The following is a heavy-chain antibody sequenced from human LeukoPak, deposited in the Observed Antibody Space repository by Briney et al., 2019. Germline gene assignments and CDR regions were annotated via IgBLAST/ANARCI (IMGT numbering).Heavy chain of an antibody. D-gene: IGHD2-8*02. Sequence: ETLSLTCTVSGGSISSSSYYWGWIRQPPGKGLEWIGSIYYSGSTYYNPSLKSRVTISVDTSKNQFSLRLSSVTAADTAVYYCARGYWFYFDYWGQGTLVTVSS. CDR2: IYYSGST. J-gene: IGHJ4*02. CDR1: GGSISSSSYY. V-gene: IGHV4-39*01. CDR3: ARGYWFYFDY.